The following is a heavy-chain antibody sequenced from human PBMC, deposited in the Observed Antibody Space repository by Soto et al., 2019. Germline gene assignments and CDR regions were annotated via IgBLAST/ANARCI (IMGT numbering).Heavy chain of an antibody. CDR3: ARARGVVVPAAMSGGDY. CDR2: INHSGST. V-gene: IGHV4-34*01. D-gene: IGHD2-2*01. CDR1: GGSFSGYY. J-gene: IGHJ4*02. Sequence: ETLSLTCAVYGGSFSGYYWSWIRQPPGKGLEWIGEINHSGSTNYNPSLKSRVTISVDTSKNQFSLKLSSVTAADTAVYYCARARGVVVPAAMSGGDYWGQGTLVTVSS.